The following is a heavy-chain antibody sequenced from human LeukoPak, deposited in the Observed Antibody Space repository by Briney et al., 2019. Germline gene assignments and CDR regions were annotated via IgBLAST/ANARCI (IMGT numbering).Heavy chain of an antibody. J-gene: IGHJ4*02. D-gene: IGHD2-15*01. V-gene: IGHV3-21*04. CDR1: GFTLSSYN. CDR3: AKDIATRPVAFDY. CDR2: ISWRSSDI. Sequence: PGGSLRLSCVASGFTLSSYNMKWVCQAPGKRLEWVSSISWRSSDIEYADSVKGRFTISRDNSKNTLYLQMNSLRAEDPAVYYCAKDIATRPVAFDYWGQGTLVTVSS.